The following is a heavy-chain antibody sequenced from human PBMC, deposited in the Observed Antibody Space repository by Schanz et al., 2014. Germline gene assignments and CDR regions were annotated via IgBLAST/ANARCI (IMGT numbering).Heavy chain of an antibody. D-gene: IGHD3-10*01. CDR3: AADLWFGAVWGVW. Sequence: EVQLVESGGGLVKPGGSLRLSCATSGFTLNNAWMNWVRQAPGKGLQWVARIKSKTDGGTRDYAAPVKGRFTISTDNSKNTVYLQMNSLHTTDAAVYYCAADLWFGAVWGVWWGQGTLVTVSS. V-gene: IGHV3-15*01. CDR1: GFTLNNAW. CDR2: IKSKTDGGTR. J-gene: IGHJ4*02.